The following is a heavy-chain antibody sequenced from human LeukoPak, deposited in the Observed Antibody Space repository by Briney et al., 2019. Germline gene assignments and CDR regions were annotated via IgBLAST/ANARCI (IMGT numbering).Heavy chain of an antibody. V-gene: IGHV4-59*08. D-gene: IGHD3-22*01. CDR3: ARKRLGGYYLAY. J-gene: IGHJ4*02. CDR2: IYYSGST. CDR1: GGSISSYY. Sequence: PSETLSLTCTVSGGSISSYYWSWIRQPPGKGLEWIGYIYYSGSTYYNPSLKSRVTISVDTSKNQFSLKLSSVTAADTAVYYCARKRLGGYYLAYWGQGTLVTVSS.